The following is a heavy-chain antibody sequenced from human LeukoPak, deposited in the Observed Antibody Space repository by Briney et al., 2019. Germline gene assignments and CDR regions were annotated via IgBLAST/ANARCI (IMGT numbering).Heavy chain of an antibody. D-gene: IGHD3-10*01. J-gene: IGHJ4*02. V-gene: IGHV3-23*01. Sequence: GGSLRLSCAASGFTFSDYNMNWVRQAPGKGLEWVSSISAGGGSTNYADSVKGRFTISRENPKNTLYLQMNSLRAEDTAVYYCAKEKYYGSDWGQGTLVTVSS. CDR2: ISAGGGST. CDR1: GFTFSDYN. CDR3: AKEKYYGSD.